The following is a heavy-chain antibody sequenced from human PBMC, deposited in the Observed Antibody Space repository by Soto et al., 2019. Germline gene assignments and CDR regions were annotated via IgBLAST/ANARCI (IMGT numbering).Heavy chain of an antibody. CDR3: AKAPREYSSGWSDP. CDR2: ISGSGGST. D-gene: IGHD6-19*01. CDR1: GFTFSSYA. J-gene: IGHJ5*02. Sequence: PGGSLRLSCAASGFTFSSYAMSWVRQAPGKGLEWVSAISGSGGSTYYADSVKGRFTISRDNSKNTLYLQMNSLRAEDTAVYYCAKAPREYSSGWSDPWGQGTLVTVSS. V-gene: IGHV3-23*01.